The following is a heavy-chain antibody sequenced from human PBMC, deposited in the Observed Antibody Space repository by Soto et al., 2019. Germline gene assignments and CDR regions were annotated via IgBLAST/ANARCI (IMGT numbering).Heavy chain of an antibody. CDR2: IYFSGST. D-gene: IGHD6-19*01. J-gene: IGHJ3*02. CDR3: ASQRGGWYYAFDI. CDR1: GGSITSSSYY. Sequence: TSETLSLTCTVSGGSITSSSYYWGWIRQPPGKGLEWIGSIYFSGSTYYNPSLKSRVTISVDTSKNQFSLKLSSVTAADTAVYYCASQRGGWYYAFDIWGQGTMVTVSS. V-gene: IGHV4-39*01.